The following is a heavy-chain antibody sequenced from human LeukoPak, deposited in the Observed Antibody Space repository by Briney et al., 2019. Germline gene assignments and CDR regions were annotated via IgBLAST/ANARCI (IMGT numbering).Heavy chain of an antibody. D-gene: IGHD6-13*01. Sequence: GGSLRLSCAASGFTFSSYAMSWVRQAPGKGLEWVSAISGSGGSTYYADSVKGRFIISRDNSKNTLYLQMNSLRAEDTAVYYCAKDRSPDEAAAAYFDYWGQGTLVTVSS. CDR3: AKDRSPDEAAAAYFDY. CDR2: ISGSGGST. CDR1: GFTFSSYA. V-gene: IGHV3-23*01. J-gene: IGHJ4*02.